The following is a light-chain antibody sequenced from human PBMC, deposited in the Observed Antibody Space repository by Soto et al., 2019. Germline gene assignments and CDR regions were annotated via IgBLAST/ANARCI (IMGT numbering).Light chain of an antibody. CDR2: GAS. Sequence: DIQMTQSPSSLSASIGDTVTITCRASQGINSHLAWYQQKPEQAPKSLIHGASNLQTGVPSRFSGSGSGTDFTLTITSLQPEDFATCYCQQYTTYPITFGQGTRLE. CDR3: QQYTTYPIT. V-gene: IGKV1D-16*01. J-gene: IGKJ5*01. CDR1: QGINSH.